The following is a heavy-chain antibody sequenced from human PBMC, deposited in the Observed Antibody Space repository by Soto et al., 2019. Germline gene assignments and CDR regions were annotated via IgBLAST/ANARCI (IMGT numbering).Heavy chain of an antibody. CDR1: GFTFRNYV. D-gene: IGHD3-10*01. CDR2: ITGSVSNT. Sequence: EVQLLESGGGLVQPGGSLRLSCAASGFTFRNYVMTWVRQAPGKGREWLSTITGSVSNTYYADSVRGRFVISRDNSKDTLYLQMDSLGAEDTAVYYCGKMAWLGDLSGHDFWGQGTLVTVSS. V-gene: IGHV3-23*01. CDR3: GKMAWLGDLSGHDF. J-gene: IGHJ4*02.